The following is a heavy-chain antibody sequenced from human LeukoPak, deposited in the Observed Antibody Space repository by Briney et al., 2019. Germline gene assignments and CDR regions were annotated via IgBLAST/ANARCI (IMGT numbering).Heavy chain of an antibody. CDR2: ISGSGGKT. CDR1: GFTFSSYG. V-gene: IGHV3-23*01. CDR3: AKDGNWARFEN. Sequence: GGSLRLSCAASGFTFSSYGISWVRQAPGKGLEWVSGISGSGGKTYYADSVKGRFTSSRDNSKNTLFLQMNSLRAEDTAVYYCAKDGNWARFENWGQGTLVTVSS. J-gene: IGHJ4*02. D-gene: IGHD7-27*01.